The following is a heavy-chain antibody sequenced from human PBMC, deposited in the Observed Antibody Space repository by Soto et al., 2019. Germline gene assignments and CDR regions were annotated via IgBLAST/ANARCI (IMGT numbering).Heavy chain of an antibody. J-gene: IGHJ5*02. V-gene: IGHV2-5*02. CDR1: GFSLSTSGVG. CDR2: IYWDDDK. Sequence: QITLKESGPTLVKPTQTLTLTCTFSGFSLSTSGVGVGWIRQPPGKALEWLALIYWDDDKRYSPSLKSRLTITKDASKNQVVLTMTNMDPVDTATYYCAHRPCTNGVCYTSNWFDPWGQGTLVTVSS. CDR3: AHRPCTNGVCYTSNWFDP. D-gene: IGHD2-8*01.